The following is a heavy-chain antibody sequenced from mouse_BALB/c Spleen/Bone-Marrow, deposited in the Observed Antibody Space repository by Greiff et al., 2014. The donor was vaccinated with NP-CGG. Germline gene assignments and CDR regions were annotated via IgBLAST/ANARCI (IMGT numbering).Heavy chain of an antibody. CDR2: INPGSGGA. Sequence: VKLQQSGAELVRHGTAENGSCKDAGDAFINYLIEWVKQRPGQGLEWIGVINPGSGGANYNEKFKGKATLTADKSSSTAYMQLSSLTSDDSAVYFCARFGRYYFDYWGQGTTLTVSS. CDR3: ARFGRYYFDY. V-gene: IGHV1-54*01. CDR1: GDAFINYL. J-gene: IGHJ2*01.